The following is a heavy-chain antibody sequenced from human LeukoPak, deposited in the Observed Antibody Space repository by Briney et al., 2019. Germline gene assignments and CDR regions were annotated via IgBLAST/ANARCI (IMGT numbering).Heavy chain of an antibody. CDR1: GYTFTSYY. V-gene: IGHV1-46*01. Sequence: ASVKVSCKASGYTFTSYYMHWVRQAPGQGLEWMGIINPSGGSTSYAQKFQGRVTMTRDTSTGTVYMELSSLRSEDTAVYYCARDGISDYYGMDVWGQGTTVTVSS. J-gene: IGHJ6*02. D-gene: IGHD3-10*01. CDR2: INPSGGST. CDR3: ARDGISDYYGMDV.